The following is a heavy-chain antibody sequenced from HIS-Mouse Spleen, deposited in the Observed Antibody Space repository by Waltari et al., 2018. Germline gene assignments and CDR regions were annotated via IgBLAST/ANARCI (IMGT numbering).Heavy chain of an antibody. CDR2: IYYSGST. V-gene: IGHV4-39*07. CDR3: AREIPYSSSWYDWYFDL. CDR1: GCSIDSRRNY. J-gene: IGHJ2*01. Sequence: QLQLQESGPGLVKPSETLSLPCTLSGCSIDSRRNYLGWIRQPPGKGLEWVGSIYYSGSTYYNPSLKSRVTISVDTSKNQFSLKLSSVTAADTAVYYCAREIPYSSSWYDWYFDLWGRGTLVTVSS. D-gene: IGHD6-13*01.